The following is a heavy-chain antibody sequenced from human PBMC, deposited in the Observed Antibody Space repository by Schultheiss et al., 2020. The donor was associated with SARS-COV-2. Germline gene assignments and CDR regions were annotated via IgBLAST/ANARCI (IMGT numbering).Heavy chain of an antibody. J-gene: IGHJ4*02. Sequence: ASVKVSCKASGYTFTGYYMHWVRQAPGQGLEWMGWINPNSGGTNYAQKFQGWVTMTRDTSISTAYMELSRLKASDTAMYYCARLGIAARQSFGRAYYWGQGTLVTVSS. CDR2: INPNSGGT. CDR1: GYTFTGYY. D-gene: IGHD6-6*01. CDR3: ARLGIAARQSFGRAYY. V-gene: IGHV1-2*04.